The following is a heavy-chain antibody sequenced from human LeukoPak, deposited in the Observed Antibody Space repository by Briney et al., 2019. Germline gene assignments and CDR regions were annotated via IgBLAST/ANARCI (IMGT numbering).Heavy chain of an antibody. CDR1: GGSFSGYY. J-gene: IGHJ6*04. Sequence: PSETLSLTCAVYGGSFSGYYWSWIRQPPGKGLEWIGEINHSGSTNYNPSRKSRVTISVDTSKNQFPLKLSSVTAADTAVYYCATSSGLYGDYDYYYYYGMDVWGKGTTVTVSS. D-gene: IGHD4-17*01. CDR2: INHSGST. V-gene: IGHV4-34*01. CDR3: ATSSGLYGDYDYYYYYGMDV.